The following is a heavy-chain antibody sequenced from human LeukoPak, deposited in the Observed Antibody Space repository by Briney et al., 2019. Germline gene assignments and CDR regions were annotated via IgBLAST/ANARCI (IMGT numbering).Heavy chain of an antibody. V-gene: IGHV4-59*12. J-gene: IGHJ3*02. D-gene: IGHD3-10*01. CDR3: AKSNGYGLVDI. CDR1: DGSISSFY. CDR2: IFYSGST. Sequence: SETLSLTCTVSDGSISSFYWSWIRQPPGKGLEWIGNIFYSGSTYYSPSVKSRVTISLDTSRNQFSLKLNSVTAADTAVYYCAKSNGYGLVDIWGQGTMVTVSS.